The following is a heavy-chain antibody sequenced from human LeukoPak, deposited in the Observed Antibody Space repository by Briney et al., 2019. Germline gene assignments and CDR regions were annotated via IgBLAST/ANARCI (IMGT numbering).Heavy chain of an antibody. Sequence: GGSLRLSCAASGFTFSSYSMNWVRQAPGKGLEWVSSISSSSSYIYYVDSVKGRFTISRDNAKSSLYLQMNSLRAEDTAVYYCARLAAAGQYYYYGMDVWGQGTTVTVSS. V-gene: IGHV3-21*01. CDR2: ISSSSSYI. J-gene: IGHJ6*02. D-gene: IGHD6-13*01. CDR1: GFTFSSYS. CDR3: ARLAAAGQYYYYGMDV.